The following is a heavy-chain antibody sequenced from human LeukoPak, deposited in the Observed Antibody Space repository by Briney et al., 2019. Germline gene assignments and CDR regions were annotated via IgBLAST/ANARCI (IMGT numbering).Heavy chain of an antibody. V-gene: IGHV3-48*03. CDR1: GLTFSSYE. Sequence: GGSLRLSCAASGLTFSSYEMNWVRQAPGKGLEWVSYISSSGSTIYYADSVKGRFTISRDNAKNSLYLQMNSLRAEDTAVYYCARGGNTYLLPFDYWGQGTLVTVSS. D-gene: IGHD1/OR15-1a*01. J-gene: IGHJ4*02. CDR3: ARGGNTYLLPFDY. CDR2: ISSSGSTI.